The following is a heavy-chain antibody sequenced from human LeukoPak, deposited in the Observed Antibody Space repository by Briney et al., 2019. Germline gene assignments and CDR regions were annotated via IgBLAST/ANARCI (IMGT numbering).Heavy chain of an antibody. CDR1: GGSISSSSYY. J-gene: IGHJ4*02. CDR2: IYYSGST. CDR3: ARDPAQPRKVATTYYFDY. D-gene: IGHD5-12*01. Sequence: KASETLSLTCTVSGGSISSSSYYWGWIRQPPGKGLEWIGSIYYSGSTYCNPSLKSRVTISVDTSKNQFSLKLSSVTAADTAVYYCARDPAQPRKVATTYYFDYWGQGTLVTVSS. V-gene: IGHV4-39*07.